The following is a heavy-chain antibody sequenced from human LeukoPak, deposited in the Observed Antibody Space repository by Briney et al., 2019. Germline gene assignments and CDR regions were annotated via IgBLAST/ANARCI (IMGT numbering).Heavy chain of an antibody. CDR2: INPNSGGT. D-gene: IGHD3-9*01. CDR3: ASGAWPYDILTDNWFDP. CDR1: GYTFTSYY. J-gene: IGHJ5*02. V-gene: IGHV1-2*02. Sequence: ASVKVSFKASGYTFTSYYMHWVRQAPGQGLEWMGWINPNSGGTNYAQKFQGRVTMTRHTSISTAYMGLSRLRSDDTAVYYCASGAWPYDILTDNWFDPWGQGTLVTVSS.